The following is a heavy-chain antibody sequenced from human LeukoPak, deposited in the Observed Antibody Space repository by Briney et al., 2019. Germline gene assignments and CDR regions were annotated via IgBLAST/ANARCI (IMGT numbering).Heavy chain of an antibody. J-gene: IGHJ5*02. Sequence: GGSLRLSGAASKFTFSSYWMSWVRQAPGKGLEWVANIKQDGSVQFYMDSLKGRFSVSRDNAKNSLYLQMNGLRVEDTAVYYCTRLQIAVAGPNWFDPWGQGTLVTVSS. D-gene: IGHD6-19*01. CDR1: KFTFSSYW. CDR3: TRLQIAVAGPNWFDP. V-gene: IGHV3-7*01. CDR2: IKQDGSVQ.